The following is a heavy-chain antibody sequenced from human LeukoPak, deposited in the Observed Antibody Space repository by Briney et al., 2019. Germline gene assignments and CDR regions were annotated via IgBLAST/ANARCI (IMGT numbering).Heavy chain of an antibody. D-gene: IGHD6-19*01. J-gene: IGHJ4*02. V-gene: IGHV3-9*01. CDR1: GFTFDDYA. CDR2: ISWNSGSI. Sequence: GGPLRLSCAASGFTFDDYAMHWVRQAPGKGLEWVSSISWNSGSIGYADSVKGRFTFSRDNAKNSLYLQMNSLRAEDTALYYCAKDDRAVAGTGYLDYWGQGTLVTVSS. CDR3: AKDDRAVAGTGYLDY.